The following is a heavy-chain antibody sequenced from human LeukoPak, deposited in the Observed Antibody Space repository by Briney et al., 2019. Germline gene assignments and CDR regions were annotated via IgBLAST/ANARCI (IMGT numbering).Heavy chain of an antibody. D-gene: IGHD6-19*01. Sequence: PGRSLRLSCAASGLTFSSYAMHWVRQAPGKGLEWVAVISYDGSNKYYADSVKGRFTISRDNSKNTLYLQMNSLRAEDTAVYYCAKDSRAVAGTAIDYWGQGTLVTVSS. CDR3: AKDSRAVAGTAIDY. J-gene: IGHJ4*02. CDR1: GLTFSSYA. V-gene: IGHV3-30-3*01. CDR2: ISYDGSNK.